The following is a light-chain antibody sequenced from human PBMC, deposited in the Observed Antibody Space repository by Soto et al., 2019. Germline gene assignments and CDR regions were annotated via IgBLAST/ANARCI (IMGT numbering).Light chain of an antibody. CDR2: GAS. Sequence: EIVMTQSPATLSVSLCERATLSFSASQSISSNLAWYQQKPGQAPRLLIYGASTRATGIPDRFSGSGSGTDFTLTISSLQSEDFAVYFCQQYNNWRSYTFGQGTKVDIK. V-gene: IGKV3-15*01. CDR1: QSISSN. CDR3: QQYNNWRSYT. J-gene: IGKJ2*01.